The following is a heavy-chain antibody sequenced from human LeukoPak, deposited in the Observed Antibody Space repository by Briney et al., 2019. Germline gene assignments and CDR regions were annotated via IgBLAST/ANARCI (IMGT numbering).Heavy chain of an antibody. CDR1: GGTFSSYA. CDR2: IILIFGTA. J-gene: IGHJ4*02. Sequence: SVKVSCKASGGTFSSYAISWVRQAPGQGLEWMGRIILIFGTANYAQKFQGRVTITADKSTSTAYMELSSLRSEDTAVYYCASAHIVVVTAILDYWGQGTLVTVSS. V-gene: IGHV1-69*06. D-gene: IGHD2-21*02. CDR3: ASAHIVVVTAILDY.